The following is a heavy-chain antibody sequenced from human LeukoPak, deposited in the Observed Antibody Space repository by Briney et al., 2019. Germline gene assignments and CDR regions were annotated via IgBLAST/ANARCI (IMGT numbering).Heavy chain of an antibody. CDR3: ARGTPMYYFDY. Sequence: GGSLRLSCAASAFTFSSYAMHWVRQAPGKGLEWVAVISYDGSIEYYADSVKGRFTISRDNSKNTLYLQVNSLRAEDTAVYYCARGTPMYYFDYWDQGTLVTVSS. CDR1: AFTFSSYA. CDR2: ISYDGSIE. D-gene: IGHD1-1*01. V-gene: IGHV3-30*04. J-gene: IGHJ4*02.